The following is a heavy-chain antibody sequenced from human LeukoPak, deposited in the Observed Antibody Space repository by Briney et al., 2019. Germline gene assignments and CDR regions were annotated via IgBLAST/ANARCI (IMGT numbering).Heavy chain of an antibody. CDR3: ARVYCSGGSCYPYYYGMDV. CDR1: GGSISSYY. Sequence: SETLSLTCTVSGGSISSYYWDWIRQPPGKGLEWIGYIYYSGSTNYNPSLKSRVTISVDTSKNQFSLKLSSVTAADTAVYYCARVYCSGGSCYPYYYGMDVWGQGTTVTVSS. CDR2: IYYSGST. D-gene: IGHD2-15*01. J-gene: IGHJ6*02. V-gene: IGHV4-59*01.